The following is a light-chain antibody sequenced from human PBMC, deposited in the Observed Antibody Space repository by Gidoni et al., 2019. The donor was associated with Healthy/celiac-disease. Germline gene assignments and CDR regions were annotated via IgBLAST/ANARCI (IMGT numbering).Light chain of an antibody. V-gene: IGLV2-14*03. CDR2: DVS. CDR3: ISYTTSSPV. CDR1: SSDIGDYNY. Sequence: QSALTQPASVSGSPGQSITISCTGTSSDIGDYNYVSWYQQYPDKAPRLMIYDVSNRPSGVSNRFSGSKSGNTASLTISGLQAEDEADYYCISYTTSSPVFGGGTKLTVL. J-gene: IGLJ2*01.